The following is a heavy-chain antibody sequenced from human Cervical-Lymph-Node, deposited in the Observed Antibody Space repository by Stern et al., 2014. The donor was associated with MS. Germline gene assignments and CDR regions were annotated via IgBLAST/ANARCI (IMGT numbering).Heavy chain of an antibody. V-gene: IGHV3-13*01. Sequence: EVQLVESGGGLVQPGGSLRLSCAASGFTFSSYDMHWVRRATGKGLEWVSAIGTAGDTYYPGSVKGRFTISRENAKNSLYLQMNSLRAGDTAVYYCARATLPRPYCGGDCYAFDIWGQGTMVTVSS. CDR1: GFTFSSYD. J-gene: IGHJ3*02. D-gene: IGHD2-21*02. CDR3: ARATLPRPYCGGDCYAFDI. CDR2: IGTAGDT.